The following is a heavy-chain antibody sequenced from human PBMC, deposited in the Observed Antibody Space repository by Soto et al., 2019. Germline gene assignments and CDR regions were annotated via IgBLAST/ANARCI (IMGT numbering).Heavy chain of an antibody. J-gene: IGHJ6*02. CDR3: TTDKGYCSGGSCLGHGMDV. V-gene: IGHV3-15*01. Sequence: PVWSLRLSCAASGFTFSNAWRSLVRQAPGKGLEWGGRIKSKTDGGTTDYAAPGKGRFTISRDDSKNTLYLQMNSLKTEDTAVYYCTTDKGYCSGGSCLGHGMDVWGQGTTVTVSS. D-gene: IGHD2-15*01. CDR2: IKSKTDGGTT. CDR1: GFTFSNAW.